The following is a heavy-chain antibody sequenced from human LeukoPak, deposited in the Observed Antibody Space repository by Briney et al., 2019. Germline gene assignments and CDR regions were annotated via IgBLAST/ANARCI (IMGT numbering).Heavy chain of an antibody. CDR1: GYSFTDKY. CDR2: INPNSGGT. Sequence: ASVKVSCKASGYSFTDKYMHWVRQAPGQGLEWMGWINPNSGGTNYAQKFQGRVTMTTDTSMSTAYMELSRLASDDTAVYYCARAGGRSWFDPWGQGTLVTVSS. J-gene: IGHJ5*02. CDR3: ARAGGRSWFDP. V-gene: IGHV1-2*02.